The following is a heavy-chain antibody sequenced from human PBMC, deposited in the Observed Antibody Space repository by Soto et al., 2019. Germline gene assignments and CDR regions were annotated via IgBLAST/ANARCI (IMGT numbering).Heavy chain of an antibody. Sequence: EVQLLESGGGLVQPGGSLRLSCAASGFTFSSYAMSWVRQAPGKGLEWVSAISGSGGSTYYADSVKGRFTISRDNSKNTLDLQMNSLRAEDTAVYHCAKNPRSGWTKYYFDYWGQGTLVTVSS. J-gene: IGHJ4*02. CDR1: GFTFSSYA. D-gene: IGHD6-19*01. CDR3: AKNPRSGWTKYYFDY. V-gene: IGHV3-23*01. CDR2: ISGSGGST.